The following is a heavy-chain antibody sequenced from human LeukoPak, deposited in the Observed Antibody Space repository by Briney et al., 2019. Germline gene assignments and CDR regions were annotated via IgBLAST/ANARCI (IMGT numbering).Heavy chain of an antibody. CDR1: GYSFASYW. CDR2: LYPGDSDT. D-gene: IGHD2-2*01. V-gene: IGHV5-51*01. Sequence: GESLKISCKASGYSFASYWIGWVRQMPGKGLEWMGILYPGDSDTRYSPSFQGQVTISADKSISTACLQWSSLKASDTAMYYCARRAVRYCSSTSCYGDFDYWGQGTLVTVSS. CDR3: ARRAVRYCSSTSCYGDFDY. J-gene: IGHJ4*02.